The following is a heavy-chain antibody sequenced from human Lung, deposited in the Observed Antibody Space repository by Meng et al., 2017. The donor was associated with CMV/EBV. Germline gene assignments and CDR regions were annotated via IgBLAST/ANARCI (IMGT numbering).Heavy chain of an antibody. V-gene: IGHV3-11*01. CDR2: ISSSGSTI. CDR1: GFTFSDYY. Sequence: LTXAASGFTFSDYYMSWIRQAPGKGLEWVSYISSSGSTIYYADSVKGRFTISRDNAKNSLYLQMNSLRAEDTAVFYCARDRCGGDCYLHDYWGQGTLVTVSS. CDR3: ARDRCGGDCYLHDY. J-gene: IGHJ4*02. D-gene: IGHD2-21*01.